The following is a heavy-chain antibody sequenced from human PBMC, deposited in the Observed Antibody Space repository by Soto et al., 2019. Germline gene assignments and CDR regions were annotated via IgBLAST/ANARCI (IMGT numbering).Heavy chain of an antibody. CDR2: IWYDGSNK. CDR3: AREGISRGSQGLDY. V-gene: IGHV3-33*01. CDR1: GFTFSSYG. Sequence: PGGSLRLSCAASGFTFSSYGMHWVRQAPGKGLEWVAVIWYDGSNKYYADSVKGRFTISRDNSKNTLYLQMNSLRAEDTAVYYCAREGISRGSQGLDYWGQGTLVTVSS. D-gene: IGHD3-10*01. J-gene: IGHJ4*02.